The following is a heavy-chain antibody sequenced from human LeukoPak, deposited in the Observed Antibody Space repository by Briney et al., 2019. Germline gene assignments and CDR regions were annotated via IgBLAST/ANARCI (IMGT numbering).Heavy chain of an antibody. D-gene: IGHD2-2*02. J-gene: IGHJ5*02. CDR3: ARHLGYCSSTGCNSWFAP. Sequence: KPSETLSLTRIVSGGSISSYYWSWIRQPPGKGPEWIGYIYYSGNTNYNPSLKSRVTMSVDTSKNQFSLKLRSVTAADTAVYYCARHLGYCSSTGCNSWFAPWGQGTLVTVSS. CDR2: IYYSGNT. V-gene: IGHV4-59*01. CDR1: GGSISSYY.